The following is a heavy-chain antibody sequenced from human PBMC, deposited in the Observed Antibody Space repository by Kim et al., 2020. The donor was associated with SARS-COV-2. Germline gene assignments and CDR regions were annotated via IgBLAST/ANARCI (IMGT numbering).Heavy chain of an antibody. J-gene: IGHJ4*02. Sequence: STYYHPSLKSRVTISVDTSKNQFSLKLSSVTAADTAVYYCARVGDYGDYWGQGTLVTVSS. CDR3: ARVGDYGDY. CDR2: ST. V-gene: IGHV4-30-2*05.